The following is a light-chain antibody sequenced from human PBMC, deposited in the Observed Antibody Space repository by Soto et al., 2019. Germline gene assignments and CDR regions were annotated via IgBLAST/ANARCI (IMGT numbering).Light chain of an antibody. CDR2: DVS. J-gene: IGKJ4*01. CDR1: QSVNSK. V-gene: IGKV3-15*01. CDR3: QRYNNWPLT. Sequence: EIVMTQSPATLSVSPGERATLSCRASQSVNSKLAWYQQRPGQAPRLLIYDVSTRATGIPARFSGSGSGTYFTLTISSLQSEDFAVYYCQRYNNWPLTFGRGTKVEIK.